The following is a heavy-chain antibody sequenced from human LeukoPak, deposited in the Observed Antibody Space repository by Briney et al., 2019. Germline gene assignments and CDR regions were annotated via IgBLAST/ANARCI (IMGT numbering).Heavy chain of an antibody. CDR1: GITLSNYG. Sequence: GGSLRLSCAVSGITLSNYGMSWVRQAPGKGLEWVAGISDSGGSTNYADSVKGRFTISRDNSKNTLYLQMNSLRAEDTAVYFCAKRGIVIRAVIIVGFHKEAYYFDYWGQGALVTVSS. J-gene: IGHJ4*02. D-gene: IGHD3-10*01. V-gene: IGHV3-23*01. CDR3: AKRGIVIRAVIIVGFHKEAYYFDY. CDR2: ISDSGGST.